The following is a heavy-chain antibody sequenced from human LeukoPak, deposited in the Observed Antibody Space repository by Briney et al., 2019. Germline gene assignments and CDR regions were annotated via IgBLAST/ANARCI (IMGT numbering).Heavy chain of an antibody. J-gene: IGHJ4*02. V-gene: IGHV3-23*01. Sequence: GWSLRLSCAASGFTFTSYAMNWVRQAPGKGLEWVSTISGSGSSTYYVDSVKGRFTISRDNSKNTLYLQMNSLRAEDTAEYYCAKAPMYYYGSSGYLDYWGQGTLVTVSS. CDR2: ISGSGSST. CDR3: AKAPMYYYGSSGYLDY. CDR1: GFTFTSYA. D-gene: IGHD3-22*01.